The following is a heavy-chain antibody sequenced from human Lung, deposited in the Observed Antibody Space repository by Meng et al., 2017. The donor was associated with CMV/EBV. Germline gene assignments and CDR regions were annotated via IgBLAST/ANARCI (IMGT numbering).Heavy chain of an antibody. D-gene: IGHD1-1*01. CDR3: ARGRYELIWGLFDP. CDR2: INPNTGGT. J-gene: IGHJ5*02. Sequence: QVQLVQTGAKVKKPGASVKVSCKASGYTFTGYYIHWVRQAPGQGLEWMGWINPNTGGTKYAQKFQGWVTLTRDTSISTAYMELSRLRSDDTAVYYCARGRYELIWGLFDPWGQGTLVTVSS. V-gene: IGHV1-2*04. CDR1: GYTFTGYY.